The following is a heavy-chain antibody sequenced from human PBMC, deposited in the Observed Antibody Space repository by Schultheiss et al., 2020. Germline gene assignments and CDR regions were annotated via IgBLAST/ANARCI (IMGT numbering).Heavy chain of an antibody. CDR1: GFIFSDYM. CDR2: ISSDGRGT. Sequence: GESLKISCATSGFIFSDYMTHWVRQAPGKGLEWVSRISSDGRGTRYADSVKGRFTISKDNGKNTLYLQMDSLRAEDTAIYYCTRGFPIDCWGQGTLVTVSS. CDR3: TRGFPIDC. J-gene: IGHJ4*02. V-gene: IGHV3-74*01.